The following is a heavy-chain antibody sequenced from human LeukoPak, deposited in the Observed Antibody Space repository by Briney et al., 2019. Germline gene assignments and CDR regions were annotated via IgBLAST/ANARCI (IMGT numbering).Heavy chain of an antibody. CDR1: GYTFTNFY. V-gene: IGHV1-46*01. CDR3: ARDDNGDNWFDP. CDR2: VNPSGGST. J-gene: IGHJ5*02. Sequence: GASVKVSFKASGYTFTNFYMHWVRQAPGQALEWMGVVNPSGGSTSYSQKCQSRVTMTRDTSTSTVYMELSSLRSEDTAVYYCARDDNGDNWFDPWGQGTLVTVSS. D-gene: IGHD4-17*01.